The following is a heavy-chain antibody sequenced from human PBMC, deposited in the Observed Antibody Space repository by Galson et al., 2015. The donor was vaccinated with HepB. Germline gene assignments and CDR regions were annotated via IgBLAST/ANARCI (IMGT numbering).Heavy chain of an antibody. CDR2: MKSRSDGYIT. D-gene: IGHD6-19*01. Sequence: SLRLSCAASGFTFRRAWMSWVRQRPGKGLEWVGRMKSRSDGYITQYAAPVKGRFTISRDDSRDVLFLQMNYLQSEDTGIYYCVTEEQWRGWGQGTLVTASP. J-gene: IGHJ1*01. V-gene: IGHV3-15*01. CDR3: VTEEQWRG. CDR1: GFTFRRAW.